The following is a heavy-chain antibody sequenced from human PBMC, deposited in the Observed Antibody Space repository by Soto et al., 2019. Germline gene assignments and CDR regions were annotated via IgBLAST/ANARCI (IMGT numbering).Heavy chain of an antibody. V-gene: IGHV3-11*01. CDR3: ARVSWREKYGMDV. Sequence: QVQLVESGGGLVKPGGSLRLSCAASGFTFSDSYMSWIRQAPGKGLEWISYITFSGNTVYYADSLKGRFTISRDNAKNSLYLQMNRLRAEDTAVYYCARVSWREKYGMDVWGQETTVTVSS. CDR2: ITFSGNTV. J-gene: IGHJ6*02. CDR1: GFTFSDSY.